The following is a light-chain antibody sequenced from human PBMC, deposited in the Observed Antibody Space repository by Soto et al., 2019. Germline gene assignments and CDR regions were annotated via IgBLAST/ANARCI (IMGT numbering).Light chain of an antibody. V-gene: IGKV1-5*01. CDR1: QSISSW. CDR2: DAS. CDR3: QHYNTYSSLT. J-gene: IGKJ4*01. Sequence: DIQMTQSPSTLSASVGDRVTITCRASQSISSWLAWYQQKLGRAPRLLIYDASSLESGVPSRFSGSGYGTDFTLTISSLQPDDFATYYCQHYNTYSSLTFGGGTKVHIK.